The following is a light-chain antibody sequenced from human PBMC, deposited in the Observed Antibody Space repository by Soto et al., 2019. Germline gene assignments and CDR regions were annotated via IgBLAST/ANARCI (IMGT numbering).Light chain of an antibody. CDR2: GAS. Sequence: DIQMTQSPSSLSASVGDRVTITCRASQGISNNLAWYQQKPGKVPKLLIYGASTLQSGVPSRFSGSGSGTDFILTISSLQPEDVATYYCQKYDSAPLTFGQGIKVEFK. CDR3: QKYDSAPLT. J-gene: IGKJ1*01. V-gene: IGKV1-27*01. CDR1: QGISNN.